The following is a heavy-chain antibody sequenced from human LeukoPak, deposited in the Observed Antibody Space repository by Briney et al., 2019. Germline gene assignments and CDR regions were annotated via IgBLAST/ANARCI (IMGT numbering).Heavy chain of an antibody. V-gene: IGHV4-59*01. D-gene: IGHD3-9*01. Sequence: SETLPLTCTVSGGSISTYYWTWIRRPPGKGLEWIGYINYSGSSDYNPSLKSRVTISVDTSKNQFSLKLNSVAAADTAVYYCARRTYYDILTGYKYWYFDLWGRGTLVTVSS. CDR1: GGSISTYY. J-gene: IGHJ2*01. CDR3: ARRTYYDILTGYKYWYFDL. CDR2: INYSGSS.